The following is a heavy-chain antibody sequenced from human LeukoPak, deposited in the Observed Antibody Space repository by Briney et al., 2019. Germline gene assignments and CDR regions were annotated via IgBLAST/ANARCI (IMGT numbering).Heavy chain of an antibody. D-gene: IGHD5-12*01. CDR2: INPNTGGT. J-gene: IGHJ4*02. CDR3: AKDFQATPIN. V-gene: IGHV1-2*02. Sequence: ASVKVSCKASGYTFTGYYMYWVRQARGQGLEWMGGINPNTGGTNYAQKFQGRVTMTRDTSISTAYMELSRLTSDDTAVYYCAKDFQATPINWGQGTLVTVSS. CDR1: GYTFTGYY.